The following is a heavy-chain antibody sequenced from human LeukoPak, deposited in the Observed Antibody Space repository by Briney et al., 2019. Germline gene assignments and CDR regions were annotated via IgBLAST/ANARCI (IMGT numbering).Heavy chain of an antibody. Sequence: ASVKVSCKASGGTFSSYTISWVRQAPGQGLEWMGRIIPILGIANYAQKFQGRVTITADKSTSTAYMERSSLRSEDTAVYYCASEQWLVSGDYWGQGTLVTVSS. D-gene: IGHD6-19*01. CDR1: GGTFSSYT. J-gene: IGHJ4*02. CDR3: ASEQWLVSGDY. CDR2: IIPILGIA. V-gene: IGHV1-69*02.